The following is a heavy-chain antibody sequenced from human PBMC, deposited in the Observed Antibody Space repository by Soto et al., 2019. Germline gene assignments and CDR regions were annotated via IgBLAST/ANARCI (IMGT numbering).Heavy chain of an antibody. V-gene: IGHV1-69*01. CDR2: IIPFFGTA. D-gene: IGHD4-17*01. CDR1: GGTCSTFG. CDR3: AKSTPMDAGDKYYYDF. Sequence: QVQLVQSGTEVKKTGSSVKVSCKASGGTCSTFGISWVRQAPGQGLEWMGGIIPFFGTARYSQKFEDRITITAYESTNTVYMDLRSLTSEATAIYYCAKSTPMDAGDKYYYDFWGQGALVPVSS. J-gene: IGHJ4*02.